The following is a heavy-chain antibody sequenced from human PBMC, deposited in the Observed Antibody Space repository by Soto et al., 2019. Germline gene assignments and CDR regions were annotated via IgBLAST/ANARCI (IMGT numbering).Heavy chain of an antibody. J-gene: IGHJ6*02. D-gene: IGHD2-8*02. CDR2: IWYDGSNN. CDR1: GFTFNTYG. V-gene: IGHV3-33*01. CDR3: ARADCTGAYCYTWPFNYGVDV. Sequence: QVQLVESGGGVVQPGGSLRLSCTTSGFTFNTYGMHWVRQAPGKGLEWVAIIWYDGSNNYYADSVKGRFTISRDNSKNTLYLELNSLRAEDTALYYCARADCTGAYCYTWPFNYGVDVWGQGTTVRVSS.